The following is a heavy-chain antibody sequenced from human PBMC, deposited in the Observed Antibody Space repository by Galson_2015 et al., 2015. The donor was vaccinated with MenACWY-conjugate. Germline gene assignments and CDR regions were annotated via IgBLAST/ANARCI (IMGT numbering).Heavy chain of an antibody. V-gene: IGHV3-48*04. D-gene: IGHD2/OR15-2a*01. Sequence: SLRLSCAASSLTFTSYSMTWVRLPPGKGLEWISYISGSGNTIHYADSVRGRFTVSRDNVKTSLYLTMSSLTADDTAVYFCAGSTTNYFYGRDVWGPGTTVSVSS. J-gene: IGHJ6*02. CDR2: ISGSGNTI. CDR3: AGSTTNYFYGRDV. CDR1: SLTFTSYS.